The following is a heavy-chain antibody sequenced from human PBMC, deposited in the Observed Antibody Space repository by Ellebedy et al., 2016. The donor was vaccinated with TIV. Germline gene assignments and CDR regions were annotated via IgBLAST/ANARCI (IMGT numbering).Heavy chain of an antibody. J-gene: IGHJ5*02. Sequence: ASVKVSXKVSGYTLTELSMHWVRQAPGKGLEWMGGFDPEDGETIYAQKFQGRVTMTEDTSTDTAYMELSSLRSEDTAVYYCATEPYSGSYSVDNWFDPWGQGTLVTVSS. CDR3: ATEPYSGSYSVDNWFDP. CDR1: GYTLTELS. D-gene: IGHD1-26*01. V-gene: IGHV1-24*01. CDR2: FDPEDGET.